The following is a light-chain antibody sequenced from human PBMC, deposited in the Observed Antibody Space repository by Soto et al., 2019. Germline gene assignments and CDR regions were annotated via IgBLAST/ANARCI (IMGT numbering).Light chain of an antibody. CDR3: CSFAGSNTFV. J-gene: IGLJ1*01. CDR2: AVS. CDR1: SSDVGLYDY. V-gene: IGLV2-23*02. Sequence: QSVLTQPASVSGSPGQPITISCIGTSSDVGLYDYVSWYQQHPGKAPQLMIYAVSNRPSGVSNRFSASKSGNTASLFISGLQAEDEADYYCCSFAGSNTFVFGTGTKVTVL.